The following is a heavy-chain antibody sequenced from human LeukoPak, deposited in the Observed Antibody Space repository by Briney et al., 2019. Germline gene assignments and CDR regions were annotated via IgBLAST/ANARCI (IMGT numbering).Heavy chain of an antibody. CDR2: ISSSSSYI. J-gene: IGHJ6*02. V-gene: IGHV3-21*01. CDR3: ARDLFARDIVETSYYYYGMDV. Sequence: PGGSLRLSCAASGFTFSSYSMNWVRQAPGKGLEWVSSISSSSSYIYYADSVKGRFTISRDNAKNSLYLQMNSLRAEDTAVYYCARDLFARDIVETSYYYYGMDVWGQGTTVIVSS. D-gene: IGHD5-12*01. CDR1: GFTFSSYS.